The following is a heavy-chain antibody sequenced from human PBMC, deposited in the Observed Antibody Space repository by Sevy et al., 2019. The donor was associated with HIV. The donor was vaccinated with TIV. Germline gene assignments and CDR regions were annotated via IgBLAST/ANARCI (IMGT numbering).Heavy chain of an antibody. CDR2: ISSSGSTI. V-gene: IGHV3-11*01. CDR3: ARGRDTAMVTGAFDI. D-gene: IGHD5-18*01. Sequence: GGSLRLSCAASGFTFSDYYMSWIRQAPGKGLEWVSYISSSGSTIYYADSVKGRFTISRDNAKNSLYLQMNSLRAEDTALYYCARGRDTAMVTGAFDIWGQGTMVTVSS. CDR1: GFTFSDYY. J-gene: IGHJ3*02.